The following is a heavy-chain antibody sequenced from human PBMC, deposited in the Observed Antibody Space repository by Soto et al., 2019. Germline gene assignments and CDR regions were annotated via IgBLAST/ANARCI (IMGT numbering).Heavy chain of an antibody. D-gene: IGHD2-15*01. CDR3: ATLVVVLALPPDYAMDV. Sequence: SVKVSCKASGGTINTYSINWVRQAPGQGLEWMGGIIPIFGTANYAQKFQGRITITADESTSTAYMELSSLRSEDTAVYYCATLVVVLALPPDYAMDVSGQGTTVTVSS. V-gene: IGHV1-69*13. CDR1: GGTINTYS. CDR2: IIPIFGTA. J-gene: IGHJ6*02.